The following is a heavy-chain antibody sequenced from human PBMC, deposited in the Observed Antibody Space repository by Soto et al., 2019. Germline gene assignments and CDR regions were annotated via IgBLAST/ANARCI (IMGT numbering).Heavy chain of an antibody. D-gene: IGHD4-4*01. CDR2: INPSGGSA. Sequence: QVQLVQSGAEVEKPGASVKVSCKASGYTFTRYYIFWVRQAPGQGLEWMGIINPSGGSASYPQKFQGRVTMTSDTSTSTVYMELSSLRSEDTAIYYCAREGTVTAGGMDAWGQGTTVTVSS. J-gene: IGHJ6*02. CDR1: GYTFTRYY. CDR3: AREGTVTAGGMDA. V-gene: IGHV1-46*01.